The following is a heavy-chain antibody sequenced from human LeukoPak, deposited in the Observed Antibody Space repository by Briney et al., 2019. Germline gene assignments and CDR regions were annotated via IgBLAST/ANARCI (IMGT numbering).Heavy chain of an antibody. J-gene: IGHJ4*02. Sequence: PSETLSLTCTVSGGSISKYYWSWIRQPPGKGLEWIGYMYHTGSAHYNPSLKSRVTILVDTSKNQFSLKLSSVTAADTAVYYCARVRSYYGSVTGKSYYFDYWGQGTLVTVSS. CDR3: ARVRSYYGSVTGKSYYFDY. CDR2: MYHTGSA. D-gene: IGHD3-10*01. CDR1: GGSISKYY. V-gene: IGHV4-59*01.